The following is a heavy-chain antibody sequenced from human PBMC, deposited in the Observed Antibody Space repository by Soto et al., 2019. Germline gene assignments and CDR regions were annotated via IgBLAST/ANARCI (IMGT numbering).Heavy chain of an antibody. J-gene: IGHJ6*02. CDR1: GGSFSGYY. CDR2: INHSGST. Sequence: QVQLQQWGAGLLKPSETLSLTCAVYGGSFSGYYWSWIRQPPGKGLEWIGEINHSGSTNYNPSLKSRVTISVDTYKNQFSLKLSSVTAADTAVYYCARGMVRGVIGYYYYGMDVWGQGTTVTVSS. CDR3: ARGMVRGVIGYYYYGMDV. D-gene: IGHD3-10*01. V-gene: IGHV4-34*01.